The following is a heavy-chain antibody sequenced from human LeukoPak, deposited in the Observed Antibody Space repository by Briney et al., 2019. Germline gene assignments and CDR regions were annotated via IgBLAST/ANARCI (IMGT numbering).Heavy chain of an antibody. Sequence: SETLSLTCTASGGSISSYYWSWIRQPAGKGLEWIGRIYTSGSTNYNPSLKRRVTISVDTSKNQFSLKLSSVTAADTAVYYCARFGYSSGWSRIDYWGQGTLVTVSS. V-gene: IGHV4-4*07. D-gene: IGHD6-19*01. CDR3: ARFGYSSGWSRIDY. J-gene: IGHJ4*02. CDR2: IYTSGST. CDR1: GGSISSYY.